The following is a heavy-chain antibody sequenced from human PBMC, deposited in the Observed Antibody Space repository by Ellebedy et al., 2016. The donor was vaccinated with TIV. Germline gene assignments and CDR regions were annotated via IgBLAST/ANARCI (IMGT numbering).Heavy chain of an antibody. CDR2: INHSGST. CDR3: ARGRLGGRVVLFPTYYFDY. CDR1: GGSISSGGYS. J-gene: IGHJ4*02. Sequence: SETLSLXXAVSGGSISSGGYSWSWIRQPPGKGLEWIGYINHSGSTNYNPSLKSRVTISVDTSKNQFSLKLSSVTAADTAVYYCARGRLGGRVVLFPTYYFDYWGQGTLVTVSS. D-gene: IGHD2-2*01. V-gene: IGHV4-30-2*01.